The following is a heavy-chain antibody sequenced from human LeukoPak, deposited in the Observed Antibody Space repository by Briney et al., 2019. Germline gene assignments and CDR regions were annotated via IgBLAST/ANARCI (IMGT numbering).Heavy chain of an antibody. V-gene: IGHV3-74*01. J-gene: IGHJ4*02. Sequence: GGFLRLSCAASRFSFSNYWMHWVRQAPGKGLVWVSRVKSDGSNPSYADFVKGGFTISRDNAENMLYLQMNTLGAEDTAVYYCARDIVSGSGSLDYWGQGTLVTVSS. CDR2: VKSDGSNP. CDR1: RFSFSNYW. CDR3: ARDIVSGSGSLDY. D-gene: IGHD3-10*01.